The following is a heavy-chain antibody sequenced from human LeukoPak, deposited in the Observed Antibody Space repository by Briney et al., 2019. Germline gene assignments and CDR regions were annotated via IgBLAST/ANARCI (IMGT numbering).Heavy chain of an antibody. CDR1: GYSFTGYY. Sequence: ASVKVSCKASGYSFTGYYMHWVRQAPGQGLEWMGWIDPHNGATHYAQKFQGRVTMTRDTSISTAYMELSRLRSDDTAVYYCARDWEWYAGWFDPWGQGTLVTVSS. V-gene: IGHV1-2*02. D-gene: IGHD2-8*01. CDR2: IDPHNGAT. CDR3: ARDWEWYAGWFDP. J-gene: IGHJ5*02.